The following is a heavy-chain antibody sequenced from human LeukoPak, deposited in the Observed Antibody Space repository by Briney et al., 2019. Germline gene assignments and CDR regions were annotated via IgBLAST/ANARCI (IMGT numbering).Heavy chain of an antibody. CDR1: GGSISSYY. CDR2: IYYSGST. D-gene: IGHD3-9*01. Sequence: SETLSLTCTVSGGSISSYYWSWIRQPPGKGLEWIGYIYYSGSTNYNPSLKSRVTISVDTSKNQFSLKLSSVTAADTAVYYCARRRLTYDTLPGYYNHRQYAFDTWGQGTMVTVSS. V-gene: IGHV4-59*01. CDR3: ARRRLTYDTLPGYYNHRQYAFDT. J-gene: IGHJ3*02.